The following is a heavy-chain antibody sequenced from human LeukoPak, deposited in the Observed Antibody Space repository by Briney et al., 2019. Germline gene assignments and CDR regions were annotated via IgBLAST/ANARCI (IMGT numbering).Heavy chain of an antibody. CDR1: GFTFSSYW. D-gene: IGHD3-22*01. CDR2: IRYDGSNK. J-gene: IGHJ4*02. CDR3: AKGVGSSGYFFDY. V-gene: IGHV3-30*02. Sequence: PGGSLRLSCAASGFTFSSYWMSWVRQAPGKGLEWVAFIRYDGSNKYYADSVKGRFTISRDNSKNTLYLQMNSLRAEDTAVYYCAKGVGSSGYFFDYWGQGTLVTVSP.